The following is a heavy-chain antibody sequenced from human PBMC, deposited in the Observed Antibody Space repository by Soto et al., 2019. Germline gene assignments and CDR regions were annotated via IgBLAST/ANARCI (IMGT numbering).Heavy chain of an antibody. J-gene: IGHJ4*02. CDR1: GFTFSSYV. CDR3: AKDLVYDFWSGYLDY. V-gene: IGHV3-23*01. Sequence: EVQLLESGGGLVQPGGSLRLSCAASGFTFSSYVMSWVRQAPGKGLEWVSAISGSGGSTYYADSVKGRFTISRDNSKNTLYLQMNSLRAEDTAVYYCAKDLVYDFWSGYLDYWGQGTLVTVSS. CDR2: ISGSGGST. D-gene: IGHD3-3*01.